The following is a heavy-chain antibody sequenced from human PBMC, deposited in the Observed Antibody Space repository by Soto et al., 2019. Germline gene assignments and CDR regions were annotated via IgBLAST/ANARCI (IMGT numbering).Heavy chain of an antibody. V-gene: IGHV4-39*07. CDR1: GGSISRSTYY. D-gene: IGHD3-10*01. J-gene: IGHJ3*02. CDR3: ARAALGYYGSGSYYKDDAFDI. Sequence: SETLSLTCTVSGGSISRSTYYWGWIRQPPGKGLEWIGSIYYSGSTYYRPSLKSRVTISVDTSKNQFSLKLSSVTAADTAVYYCARAALGYYGSGSYYKDDAFDIWGQGTMVTV. CDR2: IYYSGST.